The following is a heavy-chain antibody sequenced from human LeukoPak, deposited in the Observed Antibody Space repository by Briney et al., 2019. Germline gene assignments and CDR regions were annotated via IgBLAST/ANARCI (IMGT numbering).Heavy chain of an antibody. V-gene: IGHV3-72*01. Sequence: PGGSLRLSCAVSGFTFSDHYMDWVRQAPGKGMELVGRSRNKARSYTTEYAASVKGRFTISRDDSQNSLDLQMNSLKIEDTAVYYCARYGVSGAATEWFDPWGQGTLVTVSS. CDR2: SRNKARSYTT. D-gene: IGHD1-26*01. CDR3: ARYGVSGAATEWFDP. CDR1: GFTFSDHY. J-gene: IGHJ5*02.